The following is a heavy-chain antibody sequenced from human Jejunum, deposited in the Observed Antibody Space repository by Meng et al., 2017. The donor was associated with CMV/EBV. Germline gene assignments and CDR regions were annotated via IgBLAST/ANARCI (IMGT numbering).Heavy chain of an antibody. V-gene: IGHV3-48*03. J-gene: IGHJ4*02. CDR3: ARVVKGGNYLEY. D-gene: IGHD4-23*01. Sequence: FSISSYEFNGVRQAPGKGREWVSYIATGDRFGGRKTKYADSVKGRFTISRDDAKNSLFLQMNSLRAEDTAVYYCARVVKGGNYLEYWGQGTLVTVSS. CDR1: FSISSYE. CDR2: IATGDRFGGRKT.